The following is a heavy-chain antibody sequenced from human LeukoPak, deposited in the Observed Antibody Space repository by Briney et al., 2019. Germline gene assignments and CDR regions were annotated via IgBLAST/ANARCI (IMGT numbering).Heavy chain of an antibody. D-gene: IGHD3-22*01. Sequence: PSETLSLTCTVSGGSIISYYWSWIRQPPGKGLEWIGYISYRGGTNYNTSLKSRLTILLDTSKNQFSLTLRSVTAADTAVYYCARTYDTSGYFYAFDFWGQGTLVTVSS. J-gene: IGHJ4*02. CDR1: GGSIISYY. CDR3: ARTYDTSGYFYAFDF. V-gene: IGHV4-59*01. CDR2: ISYRGGT.